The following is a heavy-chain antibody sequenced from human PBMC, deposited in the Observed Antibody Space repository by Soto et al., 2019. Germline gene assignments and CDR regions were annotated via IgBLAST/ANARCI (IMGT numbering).Heavy chain of an antibody. CDR3: ATGPGGGGY. Sequence: EVQLVESGGGLIQPGGSLRLSCVVSGFTVSNNYMSWVRQAPGKGLEGVSVIYSGGYTAYGDSVKGRFTISRDNSKNTLFPKMKGAGADDAAVFYWATGPGGGGYWGQGTLVTVSS. D-gene: IGHD3-10*01. CDR1: GFTVSNNY. V-gene: IGHV3-53*01. J-gene: IGHJ4*02. CDR2: IYSGGYT.